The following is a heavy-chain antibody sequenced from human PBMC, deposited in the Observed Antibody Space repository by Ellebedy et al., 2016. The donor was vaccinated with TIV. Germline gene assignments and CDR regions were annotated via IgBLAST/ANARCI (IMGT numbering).Heavy chain of an antibody. D-gene: IGHD6-19*01. CDR3: AHSSGWSIDY. CDR1: GGSISSGGYY. CDR2: MYWDDDN. J-gene: IGHJ4*02. Sequence: TLSLTXTVSGGSISSGGYYWGWIRQPPGKPLEWLALMYWDDDNRYRPSLKSRLTLAKDTSNSQVVLTMTNMDPVDTATYYCAHSSGWSIDYWGQGTLVTVSS. V-gene: IGHV2-5*02.